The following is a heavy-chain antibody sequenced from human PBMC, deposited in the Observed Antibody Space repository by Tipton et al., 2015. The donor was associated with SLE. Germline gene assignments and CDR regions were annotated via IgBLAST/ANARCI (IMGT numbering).Heavy chain of an antibody. J-gene: IGHJ2*01. CDR2: INYLGAT. V-gene: IGHV4-34*01. D-gene: IGHD6-13*01. CDR3: AREGSSTWYWYFDL. CDR1: DGSFSGYY. Sequence: AGLVKPSETLSLTCGLFDGSFSGYYWSWIRQTPEKGLEWIGDINYLGATDYNPSLNNRVTISIDTSKNQFSLRLTSVTAADTAVYYCAREGSSTWYWYFDLWGRGTLVTVS.